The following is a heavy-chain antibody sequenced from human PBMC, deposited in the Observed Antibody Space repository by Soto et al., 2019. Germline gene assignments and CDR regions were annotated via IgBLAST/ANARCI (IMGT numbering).Heavy chain of an antibody. CDR1: GFAFSGYW. Sequence: EVQLVESGGGLVQPGGSLRLSCAASGFAFSGYWMHWVRQAPGKGLVWVSRINSDGSSTNYAASVKGRITIFRDNAQSTLYLHMNSLRAEDTAVYYCVRGPHLLVVSAILGHGFEIWGQGTMVTVSS. CDR2: INSDGSST. CDR3: VRGPHLLVVSAILGHGFEI. D-gene: IGHD2-21*02. V-gene: IGHV3-74*01. J-gene: IGHJ3*02.